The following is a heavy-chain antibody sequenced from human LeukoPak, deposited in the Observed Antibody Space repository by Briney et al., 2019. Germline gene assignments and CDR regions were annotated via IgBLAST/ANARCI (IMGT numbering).Heavy chain of an antibody. CDR1: GYTFTSYY. J-gene: IGHJ4*02. CDR3: ARGKSHFYY. Sequence: ASVKVSCKASGYTFTSYYMHWVPQAPGQGLEWMGWINPNSGGTNYAQKFQGRVTMTRDTSISTAYMVLSRLSSDDTAVYYCARGKSHFYYWGQGTLVTVSS. V-gene: IGHV1-2*02. CDR2: INPNSGGT.